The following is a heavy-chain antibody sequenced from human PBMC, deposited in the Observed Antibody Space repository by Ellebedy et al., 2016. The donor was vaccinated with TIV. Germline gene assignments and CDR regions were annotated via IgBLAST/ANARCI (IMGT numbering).Heavy chain of an antibody. J-gene: IGHJ4*02. V-gene: IGHV1-2*04. CDR2: INPNSGGT. CDR3: ARDLEGYCSSTSCYGFGRLDY. CDR1: GYTFTGYY. Sequence: AASVKVSCKASGYTFTGYYMHWVRQAPGQGLEWMGWINPNSGGTNYAKKFQGWVTMTRDTSISTAYMELSRLRSDDTAVYYCARDLEGYCSSTSCYGFGRLDYWGQGTLVTVSS. D-gene: IGHD2-2*01.